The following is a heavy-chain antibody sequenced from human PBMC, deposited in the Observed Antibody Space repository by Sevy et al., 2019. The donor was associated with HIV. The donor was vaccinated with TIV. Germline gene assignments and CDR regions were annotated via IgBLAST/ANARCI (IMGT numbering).Heavy chain of an antibody. CDR2: IKQDGSEK. CDR3: AREYTRWPPYYFDY. CDR1: GFTFSSYW. Sequence: GGSLRLSCAASGFTFSSYWMSWVRQAPGKGLEWVANIKQDGSEKYYVDSVRGRLTITRDNAKNSLYLQMNSLRAEETAVYYCAREYTRWPPYYFDYWGQGTLVTVSS. D-gene: IGHD4-17*01. V-gene: IGHV3-7*01. J-gene: IGHJ4*02.